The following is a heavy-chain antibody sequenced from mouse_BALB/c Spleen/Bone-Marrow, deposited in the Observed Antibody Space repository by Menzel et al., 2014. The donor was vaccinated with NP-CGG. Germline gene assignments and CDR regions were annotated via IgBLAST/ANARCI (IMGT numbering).Heavy chain of an antibody. CDR2: IDPAIFT. D-gene: IGHD2-14*01. J-gene: IGHJ1*01. CDR1: GFNIKDTY. Sequence: EVKLMGSGAELGTPGASVKLSCTASGFNIKDTYLNWVKQRPEQGLDWIGRIDPAIFTKYDPKFQGKATITADTSSNTAYLHLSSLTSEDTAVYYCASYRYGWYFDVRGAGTTVTVSS. V-gene: IGHV14-3*02. CDR3: ASYRYGWYFDV.